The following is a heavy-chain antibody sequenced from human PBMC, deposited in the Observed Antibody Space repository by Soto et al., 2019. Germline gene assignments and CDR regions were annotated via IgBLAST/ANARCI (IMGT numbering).Heavy chain of an antibody. CDR2: INHSGST. D-gene: IGHD3-22*01. J-gene: IGHJ4*02. V-gene: IGHV4-34*01. Sequence: SETLSLTCAVYGGSFSGYYWSWIRQPPGKGLEWIGEINHSGSTNYNPSLKSQVTISVDTSKNQFSLKLSSVTAADTAVYYCARARDYYDSSGYYYGYFDYWGQGIMVTVSS. CDR1: GGSFSGYY. CDR3: ARARDYYDSSGYYYGYFDY.